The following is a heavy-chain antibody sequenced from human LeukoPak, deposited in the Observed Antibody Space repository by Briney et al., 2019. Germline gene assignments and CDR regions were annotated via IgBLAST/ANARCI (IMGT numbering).Heavy chain of an antibody. J-gene: IGHJ3*01. CDR1: GFTFTSYA. CDR2: ISSDRRST. Sequence: GGSLRLSCAASGFTFTSYAMSWVRQAPGKGLEWVSAISSDRRSTYYADSVKGRFTISRDNSKNTLFLQMNSLRVEDTAVYYGERACSDGSCYLAAFDLWGQGTMVTVSS. CDR3: ERACSDGSCYLAAFDL. V-gene: IGHV3-23*01. D-gene: IGHD2-15*01.